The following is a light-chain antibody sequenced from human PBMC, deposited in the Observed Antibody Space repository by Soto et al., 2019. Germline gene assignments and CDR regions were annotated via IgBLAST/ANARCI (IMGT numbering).Light chain of an antibody. CDR3: MQTTQFPLT. CDR2: EFS. J-gene: IGKJ4*01. CDR1: QSLLHSDVNTY. Sequence: DIVLTQTPLSSPVTLGQPASISCRSSQSLLHSDVNTYLNWLQQRPGQPPRLLIYEFSNRFSGVPDRFSGSGAGTDFTLEISRVEAEDVGVYYCMQTTQFPLTFGGGTKVEIK. V-gene: IGKV2-24*01.